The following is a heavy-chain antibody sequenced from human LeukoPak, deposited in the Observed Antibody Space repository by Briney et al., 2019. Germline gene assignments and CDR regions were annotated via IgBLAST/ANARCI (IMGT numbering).Heavy chain of an antibody. D-gene: IGHD2-15*01. CDR1: GGSISSYY. Sequence: SETLSLTCTGSGGSISSYYWRWIRQPPGKGLEWIGYIYYSGSTNYNPSLKSRVTISVDTSKNQFSLKLSSVTAADTAVYYCARGSRGSAFDIWGQGTMVTVSS. J-gene: IGHJ3*02. CDR2: IYYSGST. V-gene: IGHV4-59*01. CDR3: ARGSRGSAFDI.